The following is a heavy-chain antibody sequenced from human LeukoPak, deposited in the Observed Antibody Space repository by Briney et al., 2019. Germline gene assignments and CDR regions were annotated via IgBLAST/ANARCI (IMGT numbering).Heavy chain of an antibody. V-gene: IGHV1-24*01. CDR3: AMNYYDSSGYWVDY. D-gene: IGHD3-22*01. Sequence: ASVKVSCKASGYTFTGYYMHWVRQAPGKGLEWMGGFDPEDGETIYAQKFQGRVTMTEDTSTDTAYMELSSLRSEDTAVYYCAMNYYDSSGYWVDYWGQGTLVTVSS. CDR1: GYTFTGYY. J-gene: IGHJ4*02. CDR2: FDPEDGET.